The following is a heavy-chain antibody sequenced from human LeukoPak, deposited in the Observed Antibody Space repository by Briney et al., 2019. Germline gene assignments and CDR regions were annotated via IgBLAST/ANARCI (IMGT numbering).Heavy chain of an antibody. D-gene: IGHD4-23*01. Sequence: GGSLRLSCAASGFTFSNYWMHWVRHAPGKGLVWVSRINSDERSITYAGSVKGRFTISRDNAKNTLYLQMNSLRAEDTAVYYCARGIYGGNPADYWGQGTLVTVS. V-gene: IGHV3-74*01. CDR2: INSDERSI. J-gene: IGHJ4*02. CDR3: ARGIYGGNPADY. CDR1: GFTFSNYW.